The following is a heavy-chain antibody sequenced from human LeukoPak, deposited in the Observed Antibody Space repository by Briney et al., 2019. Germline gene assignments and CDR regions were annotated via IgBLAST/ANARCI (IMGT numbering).Heavy chain of an antibody. CDR2: IIPIFGTA. Sequence: ASVKVSCKASGGTFISYAISWVRQAPGQGLEWMGGIIPIFGTANYAQKFQGRVTITADESTSTAYMELSSLRSEDTAVYYCASGRGSYNPSGFDYWGQGTLVTVSS. CDR1: GGTFISYA. D-gene: IGHD1-26*01. V-gene: IGHV1-69*01. J-gene: IGHJ4*02. CDR3: ASGRGSYNPSGFDY.